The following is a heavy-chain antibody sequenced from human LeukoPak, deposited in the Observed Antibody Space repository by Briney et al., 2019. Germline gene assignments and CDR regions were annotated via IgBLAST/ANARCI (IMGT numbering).Heavy chain of an antibody. J-gene: IGHJ5*02. CDR1: GFTFSKAL. V-gene: IGHV3-15*01. CDR3: TRDPPRGFYH. CDR2: IRSTPDGATT. Sequence: GGSLRLSCAASGFTFSKALMHWVRQAPGRGLEWVGRIRSTPDGATTDYAASVKSRFTISRDDSKSIAYLQMNSLKTEDTAVYYCTRDPPRGFYHWGQGTLVTVSS.